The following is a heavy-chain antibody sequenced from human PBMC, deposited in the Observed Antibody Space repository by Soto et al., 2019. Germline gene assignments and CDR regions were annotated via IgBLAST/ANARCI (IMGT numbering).Heavy chain of an antibody. V-gene: IGHV3-21*01. CDR1: RFTFSNYN. J-gene: IGHJ4*02. CDR3: ARDSYYHSSSSYYVFDY. Sequence: GGSLRLSCAASRFTFSNYNMNWVRQAPGKGLEWVSSISSGSDYIYYADSVEGRFTISRDNAKNSLYLQMNALRPEDTAVYYCARDSYYHSSSSYYVFDYWGQETLVTVSS. D-gene: IGHD3-22*01. CDR2: ISSGSDYI.